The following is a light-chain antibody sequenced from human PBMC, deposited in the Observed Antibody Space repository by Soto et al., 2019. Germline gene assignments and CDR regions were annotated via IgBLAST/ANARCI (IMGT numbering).Light chain of an antibody. V-gene: IGKV1-5*03. CDR3: QQYYNYPWT. CDR2: RAS. Sequence: DIQMTQSPSTLSAFVGDRVIITCRASENIGGWLAWYQQKPGKAPQLLISRASSLETGVASRFSGSASGTEFTLTISSLQPEDLGIYHCQQYYNYPWTFGQGTKVDFK. CDR1: ENIGGW. J-gene: IGKJ1*01.